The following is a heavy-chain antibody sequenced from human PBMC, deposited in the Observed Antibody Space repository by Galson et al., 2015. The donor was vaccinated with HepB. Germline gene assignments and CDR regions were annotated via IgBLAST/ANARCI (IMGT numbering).Heavy chain of an antibody. D-gene: IGHD4-17*01. CDR3: AKANDYGDFRGKYSYYAMDV. CDR1: GCTFSNYW. CDR2: IKQDGSEK. J-gene: IGHJ6*02. V-gene: IGHV3-7*03. Sequence: SLRLSCATSGCTFSNYWMTWVRQAPGKGLEWVANIKQDGSEKYYAESVKGRFTISRDNAKNSLYLQMNSLRAEDTAVCFCAKANDYGDFRGKYSYYAMDVWGQGTTVTVSS.